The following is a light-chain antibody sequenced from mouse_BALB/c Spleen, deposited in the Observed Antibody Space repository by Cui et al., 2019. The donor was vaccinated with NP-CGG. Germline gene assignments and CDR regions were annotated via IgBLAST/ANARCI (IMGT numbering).Light chain of an antibody. CDR2: GTN. CDR3: ALWYSNHWV. V-gene: IGLV1*01. CDR1: TEAVTTSNY. J-gene: IGLJ1*01. Sequence: QAIVTQASALTTSPGETGTLTCRSSTEAVTTSNYANWVQEKPNHLFTGLIGGTNNRAPGVPARFSGSLIGDKAALTITGAQTEDEAIYFCALWYSNHWVFGGGTKLTVL.